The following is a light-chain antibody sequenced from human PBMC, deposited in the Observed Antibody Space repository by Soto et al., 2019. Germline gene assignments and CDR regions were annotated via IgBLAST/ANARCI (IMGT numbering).Light chain of an antibody. CDR2: DAS. J-gene: IGKJ5*01. Sequence: ENVFKQSPSTLSLSPGERATLSCRASQSVTNYLAWYQQKPGQAPRLLIYDASNRATGIPARFSGSGSGTDFTLTISSLQSEDFAVYYCQQYNTWRSISFGQGTRLEI. CDR3: QQYNTWRSIS. V-gene: IGKV3-11*01. CDR1: QSVTNY.